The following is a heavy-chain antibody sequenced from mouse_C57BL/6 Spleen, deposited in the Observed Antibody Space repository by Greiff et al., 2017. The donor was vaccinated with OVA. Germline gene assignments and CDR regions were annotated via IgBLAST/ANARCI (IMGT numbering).Heavy chain of an antibody. V-gene: IGHV8-12*01. CDR1: GFSLSTSGMG. CDR2: IYWDDDK. Sequence: QVTLKVCGPGILQSSQTLSLTCSFSGFSLSTSGMGVSWIRQPSGKGLEWPAHIYWDDDKRYNPSLKSQLTISKDTSRNQVFLKITSVDTADTATYYCARDYDYIYFDYWGQGTTLTVSS. D-gene: IGHD2-4*01. CDR3: ARDYDYIYFDY. J-gene: IGHJ2*01.